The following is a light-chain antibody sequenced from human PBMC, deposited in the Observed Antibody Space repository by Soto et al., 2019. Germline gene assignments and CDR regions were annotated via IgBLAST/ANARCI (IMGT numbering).Light chain of an antibody. V-gene: IGLV2-14*01. CDR2: EVS. J-gene: IGLJ1*01. Sequence: QSALTQPASVSGSPGQSITISCTGTSSDVGDFKYVSWYRQHPGRAPKLLIYEVSHRPSGISNRFSGSKSGNTAFLAISGLQAEDESDYYCTSYTSSSTYVFGTGTKVTVL. CDR1: SSDVGDFKY. CDR3: TSYTSSSTYV.